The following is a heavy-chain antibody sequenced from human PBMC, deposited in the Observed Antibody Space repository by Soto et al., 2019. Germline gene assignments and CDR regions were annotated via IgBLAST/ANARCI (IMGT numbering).Heavy chain of an antibody. J-gene: IGHJ4*02. CDR2: IYYSGRT. CDR3: ARDRSNSPDYFDF. V-gene: IGHV4-30-4*01. Sequence: QVQLQESGPGLVKPSQTLSLTCTVSGGSIDNYEYYWTWIRQPPGKGLEWVGYIYYSGRTNYNPSLNSRLTISLDTSKNQFSLGLTSVSAADTAMYYCARDRSNSPDYFDFWGQGTLVTVSS. CDR1: GGSIDNYEYY. D-gene: IGHD6-6*01.